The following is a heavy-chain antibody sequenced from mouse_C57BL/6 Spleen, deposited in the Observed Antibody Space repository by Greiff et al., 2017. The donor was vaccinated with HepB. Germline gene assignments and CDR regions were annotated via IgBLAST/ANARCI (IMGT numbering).Heavy chain of an antibody. CDR1: GFSLTSYA. D-gene: IGHD2-3*01. CDR2: IWTGGGT. J-gene: IGHJ2*01. V-gene: IGHV2-9-1*01. CDR3: ARNYPFYDGYFDY. Sequence: VQGVESGPGLVAPSQSLSITCTVSGFSLTSYAISWVRQPPGKGLEWLGVIWTGGGTKYNSALKSRLSISKDNSKSQVFLKMNSLQTDDTARYYCARNYPFYDGYFDYWGQGTTLTVSS.